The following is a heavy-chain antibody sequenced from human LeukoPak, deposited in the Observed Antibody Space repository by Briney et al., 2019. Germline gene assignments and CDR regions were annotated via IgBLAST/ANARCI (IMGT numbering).Heavy chain of an antibody. CDR2: ISSSGANI. CDR3: ARDYGGFFDY. D-gene: IGHD4-23*01. V-gene: IGHV3-11*04. Sequence: GGSLRLSCVASGFTFSAYYMGWIRHAPGKGLEWVSYISSSGANIYYADSVKGRFTISRDNAKNSLYLQMNSLRAEDTAVYYCARDYGGFFDYWGQGTLVTVSS. CDR1: GFTFSAYY. J-gene: IGHJ4*02.